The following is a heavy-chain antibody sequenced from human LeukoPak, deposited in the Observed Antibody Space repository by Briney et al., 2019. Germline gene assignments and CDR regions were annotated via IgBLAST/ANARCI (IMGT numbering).Heavy chain of an antibody. Sequence: PGGSLRLSCAASGFTFSNAWMSWVRQAPGKGLEWVGRIKSKTDGGTTDYAAPVKGRSTISRDDSKNTLDLRMNSLKTEDTAVYYCTTDVGATYFDYWGQGTLVTVSS. V-gene: IGHV3-15*01. J-gene: IGHJ4*02. CDR2: IKSKTDGGTT. CDR1: GFTFSNAW. CDR3: TTDVGATYFDY. D-gene: IGHD1-26*01.